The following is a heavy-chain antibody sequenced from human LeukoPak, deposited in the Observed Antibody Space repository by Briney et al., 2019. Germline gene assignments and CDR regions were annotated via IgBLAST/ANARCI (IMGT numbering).Heavy chain of an antibody. V-gene: IGHV3-30*02. CDR2: TRYDGHLE. CDR1: GFTLSRYG. D-gene: IGHD3-16*01. J-gene: IGHJ6*03. Sequence: GGSLRLSCTASGFTLSRYGMHWVRQAPGKGLNLVAFTRYDGHLEDYADSVKGRFPISRDTSKNTLYLQMNSLRAEDTAVYYCAKDPTGSFGYFMDVWGKGTTVTVSS. CDR3: AKDPTGSFGYFMDV.